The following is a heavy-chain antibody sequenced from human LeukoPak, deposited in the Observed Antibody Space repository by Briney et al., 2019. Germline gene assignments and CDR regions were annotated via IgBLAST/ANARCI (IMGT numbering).Heavy chain of an antibody. V-gene: IGHV3-23*01. J-gene: IGHJ4*02. CDR1: GFTFTRYT. D-gene: IGHD3-16*01. Sequence: GGSLRLSCAASGFTFTRYTMTWVRQAPGHGLEWVSGISDSGGSTHYADSVKGRFTISRDYSKNTMYLHMNSLRLEDTAVYWCAKTLWGLTLLSSDYWGQGTLVTVSS. CDR2: ISDSGGST. CDR3: AKTLWGLTLLSSDY.